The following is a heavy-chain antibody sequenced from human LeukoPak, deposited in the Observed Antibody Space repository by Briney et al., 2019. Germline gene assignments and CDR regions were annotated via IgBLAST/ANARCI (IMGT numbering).Heavy chain of an antibody. V-gene: IGHV4-30-2*01. Sequence: SETLSLTCTVSGGSISSGGYYWSWIRQPPGKGLEWIGYIYHSGSTYYNPSLKSRVTISVDRSKNQFSLKLSSVTAADTAVYYCARHTVTPALFDYWGQGTLVTVSS. CDR1: GGSISSGGYY. CDR3: ARHTVTPALFDY. J-gene: IGHJ4*02. CDR2: IYHSGST. D-gene: IGHD4-11*01.